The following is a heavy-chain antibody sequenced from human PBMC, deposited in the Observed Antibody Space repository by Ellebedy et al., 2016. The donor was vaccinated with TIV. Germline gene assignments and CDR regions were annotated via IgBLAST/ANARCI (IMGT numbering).Heavy chain of an antibody. J-gene: IGHJ3*02. CDR2: ISGSGGST. CDR3: AKDEGFSYYYDSSGYALAFDI. D-gene: IGHD3-22*01. CDR1: GFTFSSYA. Sequence: GESLKISCAASGFTFSSYAMSWVRQAPGKGLEWVSAISGSGGSTYYADSVKGRFTISRDNSKNTLYLQMNSLRAEDTAVYYCAKDEGFSYYYDSSGYALAFDIWGQGTMVTVSS. V-gene: IGHV3-23*01.